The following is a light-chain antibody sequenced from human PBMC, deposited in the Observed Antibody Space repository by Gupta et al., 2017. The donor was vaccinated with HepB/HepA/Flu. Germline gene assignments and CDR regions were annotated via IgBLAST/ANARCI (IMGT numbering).Light chain of an antibody. Sequence: EIVLTQSPATLSLSAGERATLSCRASQSGSTYLAWYQQKPGQAPRLLIYDTSNRATGIPARFSGSGSGKDFTLTSSRREYEDFAVYYGQQRSTLITFGGGTKVEIK. V-gene: IGKV3-11*01. J-gene: IGKJ4*01. CDR3: QQRSTLIT. CDR1: QSGSTY. CDR2: DTS.